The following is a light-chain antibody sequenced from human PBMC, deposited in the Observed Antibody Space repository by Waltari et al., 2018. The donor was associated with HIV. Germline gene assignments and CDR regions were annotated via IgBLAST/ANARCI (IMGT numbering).Light chain of an antibody. CDR1: HPDHYE. Sequence: QSALTQPASVSGSPGQSLTISCTGTHPDHYEVPWYPHRPGETPKVIMFEVVNRPSGVSNRFSGSRSGNTASLTISGLLAEDEADYFCTSYISSAIPVFGGGTKVTVL. V-gene: IGLV2-14*01. CDR3: TSYISSAIPV. CDR2: EVV. J-gene: IGLJ2*01.